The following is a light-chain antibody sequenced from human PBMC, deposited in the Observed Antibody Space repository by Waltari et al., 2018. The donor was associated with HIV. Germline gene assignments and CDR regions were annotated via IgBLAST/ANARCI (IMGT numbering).Light chain of an antibody. V-gene: IGKV3-20*01. J-gene: IGKJ4*01. CDR2: GAS. Sequence: EIVLTQSPGTLSLSPGERATLSCRASQSVRSASVAWYQQKPGQAPRLLIFGASSRTPGIPDRFSGSGAVTDFILTISRLEPEDCAVYYCQQYAASPLTFGGGPGWRSN. CDR3: QQYAASPLT. CDR1: QSVRSAS.